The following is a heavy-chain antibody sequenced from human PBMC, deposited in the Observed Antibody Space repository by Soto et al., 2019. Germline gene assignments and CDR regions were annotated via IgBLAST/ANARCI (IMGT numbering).Heavy chain of an antibody. V-gene: IGHV5-51*01. J-gene: IGHJ5*01. CDR3: ARLALDPSGHYYPYSCVDS. D-gene: IGHD3-22*01. CDR1: GYILRRHW. CDR2: IDPVDSDD. Sequence: PGEPLKLTWQVSGYILRRHWIAWVRQRPGKGLEWIGIIDPVDSDDRYSPSFEGQGTSSVDKSNNTAFLRWDKLKTSDTATYFCARLALDPSGHYYPYSCVDSWGQGTQVTVSS.